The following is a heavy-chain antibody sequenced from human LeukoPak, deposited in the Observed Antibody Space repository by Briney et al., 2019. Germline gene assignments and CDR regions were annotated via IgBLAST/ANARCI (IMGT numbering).Heavy chain of an antibody. CDR1: GGSFSVYY. CDR3: ARGIWSSSSFGY. D-gene: IGHD6-6*01. Sequence: SETLSLTCAVDGGSFSVYYWTWIRRPPGKGLEWIGVLTYDGTTHYNPSLKSRITISIDTSKNHFSLNLNSVTAADTAVYYCARGIWSSSSFGYWGQGTLVTVSS. V-gene: IGHV4-34*01. CDR2: LTYDGTT. J-gene: IGHJ4*02.